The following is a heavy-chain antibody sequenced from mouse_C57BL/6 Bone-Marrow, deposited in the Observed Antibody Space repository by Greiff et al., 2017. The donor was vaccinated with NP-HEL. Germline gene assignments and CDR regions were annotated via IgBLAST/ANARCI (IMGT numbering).Heavy chain of an antibody. J-gene: IGHJ4*01. D-gene: IGHD1-1*01. CDR2: INPNYGTT. Sequence: VQLQQSGPELVKPGASVKISCKASGYSFTDYNMNWVKQSNGKSLEWIGVINPNYGTTSYNQKFKGKATLTVDQSSSTAYMQLNSLTSEDSAVYYCAPIFTTVVEGAMDYWGQGTSVTVSS. CDR3: APIFTTVVEGAMDY. V-gene: IGHV1-39*01. CDR1: GYSFTDYN.